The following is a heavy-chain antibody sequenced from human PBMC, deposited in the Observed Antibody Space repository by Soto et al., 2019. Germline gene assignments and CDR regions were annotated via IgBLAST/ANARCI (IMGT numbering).Heavy chain of an antibody. J-gene: IGHJ6*02. CDR3: ARDSQYSSSWYPWYYYYGMDV. CDR2: IIPIFGTA. Sequence: SVKVSCKASGGTFSSYAISWVRQAPGQGLEWMGGIIPIFGTANYAQKFQGRVTITADESTSTAYMELSSLRSEDTAVYYCARDSQYSSSWYPWYYYYGMDVWGQGTTVTVSS. D-gene: IGHD6-13*01. CDR1: GGTFSSYA. V-gene: IGHV1-69*13.